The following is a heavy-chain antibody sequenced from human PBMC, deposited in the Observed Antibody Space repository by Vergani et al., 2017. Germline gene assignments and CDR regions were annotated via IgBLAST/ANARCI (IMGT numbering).Heavy chain of an antibody. J-gene: IGHJ6*02. D-gene: IGHD2-15*01. V-gene: IGHV3-23*01. CDR1: GFTFSSYA. CDR2: ISGSGGST. Sequence: EVQLLESGGGLVQPGGSLRLSCAASGFTFSSYAMSWVRQAPGKGLEWVSAISGSGGSTYYADSVKGRFTISRDNSKNTLYLQMNSLRAEDTAVYYCARGYCSGGSCYGVDYYGMDVWGQGTTVTVSS. CDR3: ARGYCSGGSCYGVDYYGMDV.